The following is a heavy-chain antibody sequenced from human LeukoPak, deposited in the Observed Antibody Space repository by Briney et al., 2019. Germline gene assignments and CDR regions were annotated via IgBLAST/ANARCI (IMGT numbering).Heavy chain of an antibody. V-gene: IGHV3-30*03. D-gene: IGHD3-10*01. J-gene: IGHJ6*03. CDR3: ASLVLLWLGESELAAGHVDKDV. Sequence: GGCLRLSCAASGFIFSNYDMHWVGQAPGKGLEWVADISHDGRNKYYGYSVKGRFTISRDNSKNTLDLQMNGLRPEDTAKYYCASLVLLWLGESELAAGHVDKDVWGKGTTVTVSS. CDR2: ISHDGRNK. CDR1: GFIFSNYD.